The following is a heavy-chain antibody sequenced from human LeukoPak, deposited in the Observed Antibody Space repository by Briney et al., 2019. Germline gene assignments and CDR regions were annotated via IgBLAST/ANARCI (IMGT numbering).Heavy chain of an antibody. Sequence: GGSLRLSCAASGFTFSDYYMSWIRQAPGKGLEWVSYISSSGSTIYYADSVKGRFTISRDNAKNSLYLQMNSLRAEDTAVYYCASHYDYVWGSYRSLDYWGQGTLVTVSS. CDR3: ASHYDYVWGSYRSLDY. CDR2: ISSSGSTI. J-gene: IGHJ4*02. CDR1: GFTFSDYY. V-gene: IGHV3-11*01. D-gene: IGHD3-16*02.